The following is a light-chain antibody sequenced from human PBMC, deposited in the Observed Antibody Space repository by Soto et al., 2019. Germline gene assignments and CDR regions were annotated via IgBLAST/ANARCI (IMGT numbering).Light chain of an antibody. V-gene: IGLV1-40*01. CDR2: INS. CDR3: QSYDSSLSGWV. J-gene: IGLJ3*02. CDR1: SSNIGAHYD. Sequence: QPVLTQPPSVSGAPGQRVTISCTGSSSNIGAHYDVHWFQQLPGTAPKLLIYINSNRPSGVSDRFSGSKSGTSASLAITGLQAEDEADYYCQSYDSSLSGWVFGGGTKLTVL.